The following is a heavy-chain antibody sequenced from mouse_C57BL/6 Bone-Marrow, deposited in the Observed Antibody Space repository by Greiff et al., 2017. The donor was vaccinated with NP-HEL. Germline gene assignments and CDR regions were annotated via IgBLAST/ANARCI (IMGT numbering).Heavy chain of an antibody. CDR1: GYAFTNYL. CDR2: INPGSGGT. Sequence: QVHVKQSGAELVRPGTSVKVSCKASGYAFTNYLIEWVKQRPGQGLEWIGVINPGSGGTNYNEKFTGKATLTADKSSSTAYMQLSSLTSEDSAVYFCAIGGIYYDYAWFAYWGQGTLVTVSA. V-gene: IGHV1-54*01. CDR3: AIGGIYYDYAWFAY. D-gene: IGHD2-4*01. J-gene: IGHJ3*01.